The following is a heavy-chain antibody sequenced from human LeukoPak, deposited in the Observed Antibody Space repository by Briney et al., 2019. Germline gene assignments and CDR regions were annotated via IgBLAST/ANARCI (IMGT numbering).Heavy chain of an antibody. CDR2: INGDGGSR. CDR3: ASASSHRTAAGGDY. Sequence: GGSLRLSCAASGFTFSTYWMHWVRQAPGKGLVWVSRINGDGGSRNYADSVKGRFTISRDNAKNTLYLQISSQRVEDTAVYYCASASSHRTAAGGDYWGQGTLVTVST. CDR1: GFTFSTYW. V-gene: IGHV3-74*01. J-gene: IGHJ4*02. D-gene: IGHD6-13*01.